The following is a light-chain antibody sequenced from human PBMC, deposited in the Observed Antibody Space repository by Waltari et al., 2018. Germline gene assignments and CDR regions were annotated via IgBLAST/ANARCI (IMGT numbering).Light chain of an antibody. CDR3: CSYAGSYTWV. CDR1: SSDGGNYNL. V-gene: IGLV2-23*01. J-gene: IGLJ3*02. CDR2: DDN. Sequence: QSALTQPASVSGSPGQSITLSCTGTSSDGGNYNLVSWYLQYPGKDPKVMIYDDNRRPSAVSDRFSGSKSGYTASLTTSGVQAEDEADYYCCSYAGSYTWVFGGGTKLTVL.